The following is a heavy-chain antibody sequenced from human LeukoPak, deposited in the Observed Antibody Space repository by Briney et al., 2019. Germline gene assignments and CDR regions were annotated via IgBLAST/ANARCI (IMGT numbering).Heavy chain of an antibody. V-gene: IGHV1-69*05. CDR3: ARGGDRFLEWLYFDY. J-gene: IGHJ4*02. CDR2: IIPIFGTA. D-gene: IGHD3-3*01. Sequence: ASVKVSCKASGGTFSSYAISWVRQAPGQGLEWMGGIIPIFGTANYAQKFQGRVTITTDESTSTAYMELSSLRSEDTVVYYCARGGDRFLEWLYFDYWGQGTLVTVSS. CDR1: GGTFSSYA.